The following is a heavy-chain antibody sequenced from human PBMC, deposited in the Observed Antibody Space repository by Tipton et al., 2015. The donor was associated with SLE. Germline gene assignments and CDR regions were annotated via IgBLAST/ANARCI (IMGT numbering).Heavy chain of an antibody. CDR3: ARAPSGSHDFDY. CDR2: IYTSGST. V-gene: IGHV4-39*07. CDR1: GDSIRSSSSY. J-gene: IGHJ4*02. D-gene: IGHD1-26*01. Sequence: TLSLTCSVSGDSIRSSSSYWAWISQSPGKGLEWIGRIYTSGSTNYNPSLKSRVTISVDTSKNQFSLKLSSVTAADTAVYYCARAPSGSHDFDYWGQGTLVTVSS.